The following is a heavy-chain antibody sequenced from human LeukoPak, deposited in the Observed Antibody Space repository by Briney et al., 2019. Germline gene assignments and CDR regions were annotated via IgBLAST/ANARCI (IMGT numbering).Heavy chain of an antibody. Sequence: ASVKISCKTSGYIFTTYAMNWVRQAPGQGLEWMGWINTNTGNPTYAQGFTGRFVFSLDTSVSTAYLQISSLKAEDTAIYYCARAEAAATGYFDYWGQGTLVTVSS. J-gene: IGHJ4*02. CDR1: GYIFTTYA. CDR2: INTNTGNP. D-gene: IGHD6-13*01. CDR3: ARAEAAATGYFDY. V-gene: IGHV7-4-1*02.